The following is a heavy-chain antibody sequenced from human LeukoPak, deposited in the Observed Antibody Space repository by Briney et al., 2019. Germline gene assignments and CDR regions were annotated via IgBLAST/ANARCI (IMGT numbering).Heavy chain of an antibody. J-gene: IGHJ4*02. CDR2: INPNSGGT. D-gene: IGHD6-13*01. CDR1: GYTFTGYY. CDR3: ARVRLIPGIAAAGPDY. V-gene: IGHV1-2*02. Sequence: ASVKVSCKASGYTFTGYYIHWVRQAPGQGLEWMGWINPNSGGTNYAQKFQGRVTMTRDTSISTAYMELSRLRSDDTAVYYRARVRLIPGIAAAGPDYWGQGTLVTVSS.